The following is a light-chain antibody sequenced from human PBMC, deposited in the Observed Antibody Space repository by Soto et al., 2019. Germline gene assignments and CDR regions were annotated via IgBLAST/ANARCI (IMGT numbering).Light chain of an antibody. CDR2: EGS. V-gene: IGLV2-23*01. CDR1: SSDVGSYNL. Sequence: QSALTQPASVSGSPGQSITISCTGTSSDVGSYNLVSWYQQHPGKAPKLMIYEGSKRPSGVSNRFSGSKSGNTASLTLSGLRAEDEADYYSCSYAGSSTYVVFGGGTKLTVL. J-gene: IGLJ2*01. CDR3: CSYAGSSTYVV.